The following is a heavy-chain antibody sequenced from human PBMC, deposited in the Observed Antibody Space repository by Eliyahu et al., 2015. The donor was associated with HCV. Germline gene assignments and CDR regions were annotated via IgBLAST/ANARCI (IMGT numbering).Heavy chain of an antibody. CDR3: AHLSGDILTGTPYNWFDP. CDR1: GFSLSTSGVG. V-gene: IGHV2-5*01. Sequence: QITLKESGPTLVKPTQTLTLTCTFSGFSLSTSGVGVGWIRQPPGKALEWLALIYWNDDKRYSPSLKSRLTITKDTSKNQVVLTMTNMDPVDTATYYCAHLSGDILTGTPYNWFDPWGQGTLVTVSS. CDR2: IYWNDDK. J-gene: IGHJ5*02. D-gene: IGHD3-9*01.